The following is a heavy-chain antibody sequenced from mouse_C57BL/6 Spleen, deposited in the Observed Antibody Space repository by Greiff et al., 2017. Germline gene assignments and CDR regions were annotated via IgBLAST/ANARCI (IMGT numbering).Heavy chain of an antibody. V-gene: IGHV1-54*01. J-gene: IGHJ2*01. Sequence: QVQLQQSGAELVRPGTSVKVSCKASGYAFTNYLIEWVKQRPGQGLEWIGVINPGSGGTNYNEKFKGKATLTADKSSSTAYMQLSSLTSEDSAVYFCARESNYFDYWGQGTTLTVSS. D-gene: IGHD5-1*01. CDR1: GYAFTNYL. CDR3: ARESNYFDY. CDR2: INPGSGGT.